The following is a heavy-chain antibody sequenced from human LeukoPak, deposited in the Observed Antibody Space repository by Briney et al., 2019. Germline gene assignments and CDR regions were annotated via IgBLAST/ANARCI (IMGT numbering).Heavy chain of an antibody. CDR3: ARKFGGTAWGAGY. V-gene: IGHV3-21*01. D-gene: IGHD3-16*01. CDR2: MSVGSGLI. J-gene: IGHJ4*02. Sequence: GGSLRLSCAASGFIFSRYSMNWVRQAPGKGLEWVASMSVGSGLIYYAESVRGRFTVSRDYAKNSLYLQMKSLRADDTAVYYCARKFGGTAWGAGYWGQGTLVTVSS. CDR1: GFIFSRYS.